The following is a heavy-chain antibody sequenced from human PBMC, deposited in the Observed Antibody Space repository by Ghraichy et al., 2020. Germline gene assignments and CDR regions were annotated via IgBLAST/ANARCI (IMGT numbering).Heavy chain of an antibody. CDR2: ISGSGGST. J-gene: IGHJ6*02. CDR3: AKGDEDTAMAVYYYFYAMDV. CDR1: GFTFSSYA. D-gene: IGHD5-18*01. Sequence: GGSLRLSCAASGFTFSSYAMSWVRQAPGKGLEWVSVISGSGGSTYYADSVKGRFTISRDNSKNTLFLQMNSLTAEDTAVYYCAKGDEDTAMAVYYYFYAMDVWGQGITVTVSS. V-gene: IGHV3-23*01.